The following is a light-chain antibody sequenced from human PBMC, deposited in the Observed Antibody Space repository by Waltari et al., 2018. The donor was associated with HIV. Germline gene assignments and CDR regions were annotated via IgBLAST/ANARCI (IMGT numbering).Light chain of an antibody. CDR2: SNN. V-gene: IGLV1-44*01. Sequence: QSVLAQPPSASGTPGQRVTISCSGSTSNIGGNTVSWYQQLPGTAPKLLIYSNNERPSGVPDRLSGSTSGTSASLVISGLQSEDGADYYCAAWDDSLKGGAFGTGTKVTVL. CDR1: TSNIGGNT. J-gene: IGLJ1*01. CDR3: AAWDDSLKGGA.